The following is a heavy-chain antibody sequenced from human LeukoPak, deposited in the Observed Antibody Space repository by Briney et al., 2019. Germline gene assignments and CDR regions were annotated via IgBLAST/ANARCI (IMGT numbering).Heavy chain of an antibody. CDR3: VRDGPSWGLL. Sequence: SEPLSLTCTFPGGSIGTYYWSLNGPPARKCLECIVRIFTTGGANYDPSLKSRVTMSLATSKNLFSLKLNSVTAADTAVYYCVRDGPSWGLLWGQGALVTVSS. J-gene: IGHJ4*02. V-gene: IGHV4-4*07. D-gene: IGHD7-27*01. CDR1: GGSIGTYY. CDR2: IFTTGGA.